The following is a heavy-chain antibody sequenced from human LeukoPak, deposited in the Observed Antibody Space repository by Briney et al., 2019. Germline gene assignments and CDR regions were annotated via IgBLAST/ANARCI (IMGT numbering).Heavy chain of an antibody. V-gene: IGHV4-59*02. CDR1: GATVTTHY. J-gene: IGHJ4*02. D-gene: IGHD6-19*01. CDR2: IYNNGRSGTT. Sequence: SDTLSLTCNVSGATVTTHYWSWIRQPPGRGLEWIGFIYNNGRSGTTNYNPSLKSRVTISLDTSKNQFSLKVTSVTAADTAVYYCARAGGSVGWYGTIDSWGQGTLVTVSS. CDR3: ARAGGSVGWYGTIDS.